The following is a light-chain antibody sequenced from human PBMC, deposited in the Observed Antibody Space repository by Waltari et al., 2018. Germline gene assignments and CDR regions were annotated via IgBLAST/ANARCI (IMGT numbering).Light chain of an antibody. CDR3: CSYAGAV. J-gene: IGLJ3*02. V-gene: IGLV2-23*01. CDR1: SSGVGSLNL. Sequence: QSALTQPASVSGSPGQSITISCTGTSSGVGSLNLVSWYQQHPGKAPNLMIYEGSKRPSWVSNRFSGSKSGNTASLTISGLQAEDEADYYCCSYAGAVFGGGTKLTIL. CDR2: EGS.